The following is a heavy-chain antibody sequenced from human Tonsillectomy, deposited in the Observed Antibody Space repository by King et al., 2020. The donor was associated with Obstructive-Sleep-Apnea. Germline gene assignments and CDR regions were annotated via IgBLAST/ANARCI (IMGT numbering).Heavy chain of an antibody. V-gene: IGHV4-59*08. Sequence: QLQESGPGLVKPSETLSLTCTVSGGSISSYYWSWIRQPPGKGLEWIGYIYYSGSSTYNPSLKSRVTISLDTSKNQFSLKLISVTAPDTAVYFCARIGYSYDYDYWGQGTLVTVSS. J-gene: IGHJ4*02. D-gene: IGHD5-18*01. CDR1: GGSISSYY. CDR2: IYYSGSS. CDR3: ARIGYSYDYDY.